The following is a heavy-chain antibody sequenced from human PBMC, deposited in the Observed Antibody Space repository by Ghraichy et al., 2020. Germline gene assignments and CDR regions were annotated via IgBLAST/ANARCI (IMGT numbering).Heavy chain of an antibody. CDR3: AREVIAAASAGYSSGWYYYYGMDV. J-gene: IGHJ6*02. V-gene: IGHV1-2*02. CDR1: GYTFTGYY. D-gene: IGHD6-19*01. Sequence: ASVKVSCKASGYTFTGYYMHWVRQAPGQGLEWMGWINPNSGGTNYAQKFQGRVTMTRDTSISTAYMELSRLRSDDTAVYYCAREVIAAASAGYSSGWYYYYGMDVWGQGTTVTVSS. CDR2: INPNSGGT.